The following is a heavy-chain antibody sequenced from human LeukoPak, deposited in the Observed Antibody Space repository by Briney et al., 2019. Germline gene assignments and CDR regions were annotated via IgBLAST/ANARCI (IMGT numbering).Heavy chain of an antibody. J-gene: IGHJ4*02. V-gene: IGHV4-59*01. CDR2: IYYSGST. Sequence: SETLSLTCTVSGGSISSYYWSWIRQPPGKGLEWIGYIYYSGSTNYNPSLKSRVTISVKTSKNQFSLKLSSVTAADTAVYYCARLGGYSGYDLDYWGQGTLVTVSS. CDR3: ARLGGYSGYDLDY. D-gene: IGHD5-12*01. CDR1: GGSISSYY.